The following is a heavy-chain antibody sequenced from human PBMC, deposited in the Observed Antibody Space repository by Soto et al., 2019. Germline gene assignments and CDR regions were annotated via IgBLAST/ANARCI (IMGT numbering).Heavy chain of an antibody. CDR3: ARGDGWELPDYYYYGMDV. J-gene: IGHJ6*02. D-gene: IGHD1-26*01. CDR2: INHSGTT. Sequence: SETLSLTCAVYGGSFSGYNWSWVRQPPGKGLEWIGEINHSGTTTYNPSLKSRVTISIDKSKNQFSLKLSSVTAADTAVYYCARGDGWELPDYYYYGMDVWGQGTTVTVSS. CDR1: GGSFSGYN. V-gene: IGHV4-34*01.